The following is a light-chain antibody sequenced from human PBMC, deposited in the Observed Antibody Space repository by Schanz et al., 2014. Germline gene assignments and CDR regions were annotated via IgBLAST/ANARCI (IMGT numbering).Light chain of an antibody. CDR3: CSYAGTNTRRWV. CDR1: SSDVGTSNL. CDR2: DVI. Sequence: QSALTQPASVSGSPGQSITISCTGTSSDVGTSNLLSWYQQYPGKAPKLLIYDVIKRPSGVSNRFSGSKSGNTASLTISGLQAEDEADYYCCSYAGTNTRRWVFGGGTKLTVL. J-gene: IGLJ3*02. V-gene: IGLV2-23*02.